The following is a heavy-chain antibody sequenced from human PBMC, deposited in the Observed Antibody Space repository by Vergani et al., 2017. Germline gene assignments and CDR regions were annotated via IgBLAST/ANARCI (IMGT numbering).Heavy chain of an antibody. D-gene: IGHD3-3*01. V-gene: IGHV1-58*01. CDR1: GFTFTSSA. Sequence: QMQLVQSGPEVKKPGTSVKVSCKASGFTFTSSAVQWVRQARGQRLEWIGWIVVGSGNTNYAQKFQERVTITRDMSTSTAYMELSSLRSEDTAVYYCARAYYDFWSGYYGESFDYWGQGTLVTVSS. CDR3: ARAYYDFWSGYYGESFDY. J-gene: IGHJ4*02. CDR2: IVVGSGNT.